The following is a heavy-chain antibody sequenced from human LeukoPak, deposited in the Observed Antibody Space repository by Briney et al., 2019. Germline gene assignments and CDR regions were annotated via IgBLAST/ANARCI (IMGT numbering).Heavy chain of an antibody. CDR1: GYSFTSYW. CDR3: ARTFSPVNTAMDVNFDY. Sequence: GESLKISCKGSGYSFTSYWIGWVRQMPGKGLERMGIICPGDSDTRYSPSFQGQVTISADNSISTAYLQWSSLKASDTAMYYCARTFSPVNTAMDVNFDYWGQGTLVTVSS. CDR2: ICPGDSDT. D-gene: IGHD5-18*01. V-gene: IGHV5-51*01. J-gene: IGHJ4*02.